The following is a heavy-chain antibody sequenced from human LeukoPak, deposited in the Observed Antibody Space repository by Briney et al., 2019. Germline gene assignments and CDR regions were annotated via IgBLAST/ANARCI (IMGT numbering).Heavy chain of an antibody. Sequence: GGSLRLSCTASGFTFGDYAMSWFRQAPGKGLEWVGFIRSKAYGGTTEYAASVKGRFTISRDDSKSIAYQQMNSLKTEDTAVYYCTRDVVGATYYFDYWGQGTLVTVSS. D-gene: IGHD1-26*01. J-gene: IGHJ4*02. CDR2: IRSKAYGGTT. CDR3: TRDVVGATYYFDY. V-gene: IGHV3-49*03. CDR1: GFTFGDYA.